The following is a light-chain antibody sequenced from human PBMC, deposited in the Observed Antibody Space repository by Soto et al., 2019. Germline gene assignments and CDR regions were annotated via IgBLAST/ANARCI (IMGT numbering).Light chain of an antibody. CDR1: QRLSSN. CDR3: QQYNNWPRT. Sequence: EIVLTQSPVTLSVSPGERVTLSCRASQRLSSNLAWYQQRPGQAPRLLIYGASIRATGVPVRFSGSASGTEFTLTISSLQSEDFAVYYCQQYNNWPRTFGQGTKVDIK. J-gene: IGKJ1*01. V-gene: IGKV3-15*01. CDR2: GAS.